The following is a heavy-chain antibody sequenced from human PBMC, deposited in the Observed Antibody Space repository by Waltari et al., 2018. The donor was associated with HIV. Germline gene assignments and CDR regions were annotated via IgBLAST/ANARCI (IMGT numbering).Heavy chain of an antibody. J-gene: IGHJ6*02. CDR1: GFTFRSHG. CDR3: AKDTDLTGFFYYYGLDV. V-gene: IGHV3-30*18. Sequence: QVQLVEAGGGVVQPGRSLRISCEASGFTFRSHGLPLVRQASGKGLEWVAVISYDGSNKYYADSVKGRFTISRDNSKNTLYLQMNSLRAEDTAVYYCAKDTDLTGFFYYYGLDVWGQGTTVTVSS. CDR2: ISYDGSNK. D-gene: IGHD3-9*01.